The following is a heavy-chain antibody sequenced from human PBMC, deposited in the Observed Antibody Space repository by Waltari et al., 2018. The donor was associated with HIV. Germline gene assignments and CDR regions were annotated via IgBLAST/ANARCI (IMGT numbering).Heavy chain of an antibody. CDR1: GFTFGHSW. D-gene: IGHD3-10*01. CDR2: ISSDGTTT. Sequence: EVQLMESGGGLVQPGGSLRLSCVASGFTFGHSWIHWVRQVPGKGLMWVSRISSDGTTTNYADSVKGRFTISRDNARNTLYLQMNSLRAEDTAVYYCARDDYGNDYWGQGTLVTVSS. V-gene: IGHV3-74*01. CDR3: ARDDYGNDY. J-gene: IGHJ4*02.